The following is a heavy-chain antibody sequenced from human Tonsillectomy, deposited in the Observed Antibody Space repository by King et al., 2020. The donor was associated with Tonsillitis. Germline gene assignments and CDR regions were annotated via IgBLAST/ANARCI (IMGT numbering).Heavy chain of an antibody. CDR1: GYSISSGYY. V-gene: IGHV4-38-2*02. CDR3: ATAERNFGVANWLDP. Sequence: QLQESGPGLVKPSETLSLTCTVSGYSISSGYYWAWIRQSPGKGLEWIGSIYHSGSTYYNPSLKSRVTISVDTSKNQFSLKLSSVTAADTAVYYCATAERNFGVANWLDPWGQGTLVTVSS. D-gene: IGHD3-3*01. J-gene: IGHJ5*02. CDR2: IYHSGST.